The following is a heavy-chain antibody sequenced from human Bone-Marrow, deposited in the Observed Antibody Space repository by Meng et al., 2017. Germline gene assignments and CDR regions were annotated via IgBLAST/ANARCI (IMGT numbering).Heavy chain of an antibody. CDR3: ARDVGSYYRDLLHYYYYGMDV. D-gene: IGHD1-26*01. Sequence: GESLKISCAASGFTFSSYAMSWVRQAPGKGLEWVSAISGSGGSTYYADSVKGRFTISRDNSKNTLYLQMNSLRAEDTAVYYCARDVGSYYRDLLHYYYYGMDVWGQETTVTVSS. CDR1: GFTFSSYA. J-gene: IGHJ6*02. V-gene: IGHV3-23*01. CDR2: ISGSGGST.